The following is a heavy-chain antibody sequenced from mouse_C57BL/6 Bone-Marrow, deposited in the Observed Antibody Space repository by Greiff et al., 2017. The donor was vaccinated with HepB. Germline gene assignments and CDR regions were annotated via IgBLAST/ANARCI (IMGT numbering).Heavy chain of an antibody. J-gene: IGHJ2*01. CDR3: ARYAPRGYDY. CDR2: IRNKANGYTT. D-gene: IGHD2-2*01. V-gene: IGHV7-3*01. CDR1: GFTFTDYY. Sequence: EVKVVESGGGLVQPGGSLSLSCAASGFTFTDYYMSWVRQTPGKALEWLGFIRNKANGYTTEYSASVKGRFTISRDNSQSILYLQMNALRAEDSATYYCARYAPRGYDYWGQGTTLTVSS.